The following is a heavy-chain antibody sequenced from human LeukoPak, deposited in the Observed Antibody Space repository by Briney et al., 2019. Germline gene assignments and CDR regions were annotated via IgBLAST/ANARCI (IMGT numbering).Heavy chain of an antibody. CDR1: GFTFSSYG. J-gene: IGHJ4*02. CDR2: ISYDGSNK. Sequence: PGGSLRLSCAASGFTFSSYGMHWVRQAPGKGLEWVAVISYDGSNKYYADSVKGRFTISRDNSKNTLYLQMNSLRAEDTAVYYCAGTLPHFDYWGQGTLVTVSS. V-gene: IGHV3-30*03. D-gene: IGHD1/OR15-1a*01. CDR3: AGTLPHFDY.